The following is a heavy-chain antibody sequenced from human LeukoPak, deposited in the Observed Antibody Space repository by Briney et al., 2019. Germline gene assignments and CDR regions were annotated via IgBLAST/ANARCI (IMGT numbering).Heavy chain of an antibody. J-gene: IGHJ4*02. V-gene: IGHV3-30-3*01. Sequence: GGSLRLSCAASGFTFSSYAMSWVRQAPGKGLEWVAVISYDGSNKYYADSVKGRFTISRDNSKNTLYLQMNSLRAEDTAVYYCARDVDTAMVAPDYWGQGTLVTVSS. CDR2: ISYDGSNK. CDR1: GFTFSSYA. CDR3: ARDVDTAMVAPDY. D-gene: IGHD5-18*01.